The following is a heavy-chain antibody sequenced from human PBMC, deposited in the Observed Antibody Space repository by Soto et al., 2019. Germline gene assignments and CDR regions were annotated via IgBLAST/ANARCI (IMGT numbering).Heavy chain of an antibody. J-gene: IGHJ4*02. CDR1: GYSFTSYW. D-gene: IGHD3-22*01. V-gene: IGHV5-10-1*01. Sequence: PGESLKISCKGSGYSFTSYWISWVRRMPGKGLEWMGRIDPSDSYTNYSPSFQGHVTISADKSISTAYLQWSSLKASDTAMYYCARRRHYDSSGYDYWGQVTLVTVSS. CDR3: ARRRHYDSSGYDY. CDR2: IDPSDSYT.